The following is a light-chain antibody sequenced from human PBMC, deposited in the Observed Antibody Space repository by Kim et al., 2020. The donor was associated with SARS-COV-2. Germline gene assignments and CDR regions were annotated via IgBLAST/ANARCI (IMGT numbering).Light chain of an antibody. J-gene: IGLJ2*01. V-gene: IGLV7-46*01. CDR2: DTY. CDR1: TGTVTSGYY. Sequence: GGKVTQTGGSNTGTVTSGYYPYWFQQKPGQAPRTLIYDTYNKHSWTPARFSGSLLGGKAALTLSGAEPEDEAEYYCLLSFGTGRVVFGGGTQLTVL. CDR3: LLSFGTGRVV.